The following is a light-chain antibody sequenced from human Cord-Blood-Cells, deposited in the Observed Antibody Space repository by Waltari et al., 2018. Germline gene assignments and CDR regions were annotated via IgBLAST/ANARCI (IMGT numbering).Light chain of an antibody. CDR2: QDS. V-gene: IGLV3-1*01. CDR3: QAWDSSTVV. J-gene: IGLJ2*01. Sequence: SAELTLPPSVSVSPGPTACITSSRHNLGDSHACWYQQTPGQSPVLVTYQDSKRPSGSPERFSVSNSWNTATLTISGTQAMEEADYYCQAWDSSTVVFGGGTKLTVL. CDR1: NLGDSH.